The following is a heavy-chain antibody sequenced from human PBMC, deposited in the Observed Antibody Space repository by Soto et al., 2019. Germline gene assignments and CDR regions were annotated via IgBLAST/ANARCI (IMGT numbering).Heavy chain of an antibody. J-gene: IGHJ5*02. D-gene: IGHD3-3*01. Sequence: QVHLQQWGAGLLKPSETLSLTCAVYGGSVNGYYWNWIRQPPGMGLEWIGEINHTGGTHYNPSLKSRVTWSADTSNNQFSLRLSSVTAADTAIYYCATRITVFGWLIPPFDPWGQGTQVTVSS. V-gene: IGHV4-34*02. CDR2: INHTGGT. CDR1: GGSVNGYY. CDR3: ATRITVFGWLIPPFDP.